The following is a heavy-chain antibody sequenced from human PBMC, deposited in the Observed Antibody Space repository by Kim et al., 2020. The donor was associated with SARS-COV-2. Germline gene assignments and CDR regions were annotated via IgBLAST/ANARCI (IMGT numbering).Heavy chain of an antibody. Sequence: GGSLRLSCTASGFTFSSYEMNWVRQAPGKGLEWVSYISSSGSTIYYADSVKGRFTISRDNAKNSLYLQMNSLRAEDTAVYYCARDSLLWFGAFDIWGQGTMVTVSS. CDR1: GFTFSSYE. V-gene: IGHV3-48*03. CDR3: ARDSLLWFGAFDI. D-gene: IGHD3-10*01. CDR2: ISSSGSTI. J-gene: IGHJ3*02.